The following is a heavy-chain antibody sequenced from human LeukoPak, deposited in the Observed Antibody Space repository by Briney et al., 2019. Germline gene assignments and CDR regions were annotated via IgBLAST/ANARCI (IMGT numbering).Heavy chain of an antibody. Sequence: PGGSLRLSCAASGFTFSSYWMHWVRQAPGKGLVWVSRINSDGSSTGYADSVKGRFTISRDNAKNTLYLQMKSLRAEDTAVYFCAKRGVVIRVILVGFHKEAYYFDSWGQGALVTVSS. V-gene: IGHV3-74*01. CDR2: INSDGSST. D-gene: IGHD3-22*01. J-gene: IGHJ4*02. CDR1: GFTFSSYW. CDR3: AKRGVVIRVILVGFHKEAYYFDS.